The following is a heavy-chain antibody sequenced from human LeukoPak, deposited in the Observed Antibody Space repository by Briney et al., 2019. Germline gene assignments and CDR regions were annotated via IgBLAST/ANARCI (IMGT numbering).Heavy chain of an antibody. Sequence: PGGSLRLSCAASGFTFSAYWMTWVRQAPGKGLAWVANIIEDGNLKYYVDSVKGRFTISRDNTKNSLYLQMNSLRAEDTAVYYCARELAPTRYYYDSSGYSAFDYWGQGTLVTVSS. CDR3: ARELAPTRYYYDSSGYSAFDY. J-gene: IGHJ4*02. D-gene: IGHD3-22*01. CDR1: GFTFSAYW. V-gene: IGHV3-7*01. CDR2: IIEDGNLK.